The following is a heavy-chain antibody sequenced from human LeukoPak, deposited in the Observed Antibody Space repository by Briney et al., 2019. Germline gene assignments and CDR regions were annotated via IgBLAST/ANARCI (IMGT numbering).Heavy chain of an antibody. V-gene: IGHV4-34*01. CDR1: GGSFSGYY. D-gene: IGHD6-6*01. J-gene: IGHJ4*02. CDR2: INHSGST. Sequence: ASETLSLTCAVYGGSFSGYYWSWIRQPPGKGLEWIGEINHSGSTNYNPSLKSRVTISVDTPKNQFSLKLSSVTAADTAVYYCARGRPLRFDYWGQGTLVTVSS. CDR3: ARGRPLRFDY.